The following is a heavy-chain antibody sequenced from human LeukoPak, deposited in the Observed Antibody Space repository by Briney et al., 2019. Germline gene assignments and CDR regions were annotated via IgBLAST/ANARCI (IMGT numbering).Heavy chain of an antibody. CDR2: INHSGST. D-gene: IGHD3-10*01. V-gene: IGHV4-34*01. Sequence: SETLSLTCAVYGGSFSGYYWSWIRQPPGKGLEWIGEINHSGSTNYNPSLKSRVTISVDTSKNQFSLKLSSVTAADTAVYYCARRATMVRGVDYWGQGTLVTVSS. J-gene: IGHJ4*02. CDR3: ARRATMVRGVDY. CDR1: GGSFSGYY.